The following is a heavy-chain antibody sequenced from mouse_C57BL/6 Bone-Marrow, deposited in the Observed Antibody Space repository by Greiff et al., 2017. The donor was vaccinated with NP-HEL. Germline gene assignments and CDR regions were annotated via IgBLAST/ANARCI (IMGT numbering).Heavy chain of an antibody. Sequence: QVQLQQSGAELVRPGTSVKMSCKASGYTFTNYWIGWAKQRPGHGLEWIGDIYPGGGYTNYNEKFKGKATLTADKSSSTAYMQFSSLTSEDSANDYGAREVYYSNYYAMDYWGQGTSVTVSS. J-gene: IGHJ4*01. V-gene: IGHV1-63*01. CDR2: IYPGGGYT. CDR3: AREVYYSNYYAMDY. D-gene: IGHD2-5*01. CDR1: GYTFTNYW.